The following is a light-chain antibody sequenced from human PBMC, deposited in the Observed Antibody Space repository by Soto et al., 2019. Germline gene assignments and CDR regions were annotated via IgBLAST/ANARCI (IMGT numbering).Light chain of an antibody. Sequence: DIVMTQYPLSLPVTPGEPASISCRASQSVDSTYLTWYQQKPGQAHRLLIYGAYGRATGIHDRFSGSGSGTDFTLTIRSLQSEDFAVYYRKQRSNWPDAFGQGTRLEIK. V-gene: IGKV3D-20*02. CDR1: QSVDSTY. J-gene: IGKJ5*01. CDR2: GAY. CDR3: KQRSNWPDA.